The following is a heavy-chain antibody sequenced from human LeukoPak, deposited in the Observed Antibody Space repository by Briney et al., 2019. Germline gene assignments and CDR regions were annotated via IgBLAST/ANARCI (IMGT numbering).Heavy chain of an antibody. CDR1: GFNFIYHY. V-gene: IGHV3-7*01. CDR2: IKPDGSEK. J-gene: IGHJ4*02. D-gene: IGHD5-12*01. CDR3: VREIWWRFDY. Sequence: PGGSLRLSCSASGFNFIYHYMSWVRQAPGKGLECVAKIKPDGSEKYYVDSVKGRLTISRDNSKNSLFLHLNSLRAEDTAVYYCVREIWWRFDYWGQGSLVTVSS.